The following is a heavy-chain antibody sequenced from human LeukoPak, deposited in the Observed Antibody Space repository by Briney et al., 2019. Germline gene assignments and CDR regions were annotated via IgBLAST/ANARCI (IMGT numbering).Heavy chain of an antibody. D-gene: IGHD3-3*01. J-gene: IGHJ6*03. V-gene: IGHV4-30-4*02. Sequence: SETLSLTCTVSGGSISSGDYYWSWIRRPPGKGLEWIGYIYYSGSTYYNPSLKSRVTISVDTSKNQFSLKLSSVTAADTAVYYCARGQTNYDLWSVTDYYYYMDVWGKGTTVTVSS. CDR2: IYYSGST. CDR1: GGSISSGDYY. CDR3: ARGQTNYDLWSVTDYYYYMDV.